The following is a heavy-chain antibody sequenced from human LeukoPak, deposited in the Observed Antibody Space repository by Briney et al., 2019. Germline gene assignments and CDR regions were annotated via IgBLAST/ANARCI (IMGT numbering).Heavy chain of an antibody. D-gene: IGHD2-15*01. V-gene: IGHV4-59*01. J-gene: IGHJ4*02. Sequence: KPSETLSLICTVSGGSISSYYWSWIRQPPGKGLEWIGYIYYSGSTNYNPSLKSRVTISVDTSKNQFSLKLSSVTAADTAVYYCASSDVVVAARLDYWGQGTLVTVSS. CDR3: ASSDVVVAARLDY. CDR1: GGSISSYY. CDR2: IYYSGST.